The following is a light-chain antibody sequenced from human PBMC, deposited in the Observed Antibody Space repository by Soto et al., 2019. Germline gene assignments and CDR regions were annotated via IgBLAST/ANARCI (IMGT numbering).Light chain of an antibody. CDR3: QQYNNCPSKFT. Sequence: EIVMTQSPATLSVSPGERATLSCRASQSVSSNLAWYQQKPGQAPRLLIYGASTRATGIPARFSGSGSGTEFTLTISSLQSEDFAVDYCQQYNNCPSKFTFGPGTKVDIK. CDR1: QSVSSN. V-gene: IGKV3-15*01. CDR2: GAS. J-gene: IGKJ3*01.